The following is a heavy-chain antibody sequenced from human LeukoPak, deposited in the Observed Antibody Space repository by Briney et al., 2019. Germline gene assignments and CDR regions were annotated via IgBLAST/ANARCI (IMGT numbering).Heavy chain of an antibody. Sequence: PSETLSLTCAVYGGSFSGYYWSWLRQPPGKGLEWIGEINHSGSTNYNPSLKSRVTISVDTSKNQFSLKLSSVTAADTAVYYCARGPNYVWGSYRSPARDYWGQGALVTVSS. J-gene: IGHJ4*02. CDR1: GGSFSGYY. CDR3: ARGPNYVWGSYRSPARDY. CDR2: INHSGST. V-gene: IGHV4-34*01. D-gene: IGHD3-16*02.